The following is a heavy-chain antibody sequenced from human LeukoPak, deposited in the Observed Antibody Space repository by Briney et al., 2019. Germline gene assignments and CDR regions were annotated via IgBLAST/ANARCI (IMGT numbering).Heavy chain of an antibody. CDR3: ARHKDYYYSYMDV. V-gene: IGHV4-39*01. CDR1: GYSISSSYY. J-gene: IGHJ6*03. CDR2: IYYSGST. Sequence: PLETLSLTCTVSGYSISSSYYWGWIRQPPGKGLEWIGTIYYSGSTYYNPSLTSRVTISVDTSKNQFSLKLSSVTAADTAVYYCARHKDYYYSYMDVWGKGTTVTISS.